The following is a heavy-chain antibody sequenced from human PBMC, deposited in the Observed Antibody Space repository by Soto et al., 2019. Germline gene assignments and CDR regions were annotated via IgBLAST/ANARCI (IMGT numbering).Heavy chain of an antibody. Sequence: QVQLVQSGAEVKKPGAAVKVSCKASGYTFTGYYMHWVRQAPGQGLEWMGWINPDSGDRKYAQNFQDRVTMTRDTSINTAYMEPRNLRSDDTAVYFCARDEVDYWGQGTLVTVSS. CDR2: INPDSGDR. CDR1: GYTFTGYY. V-gene: IGHV1-2*02. CDR3: ARDEVDY. D-gene: IGHD5-12*01. J-gene: IGHJ4*02.